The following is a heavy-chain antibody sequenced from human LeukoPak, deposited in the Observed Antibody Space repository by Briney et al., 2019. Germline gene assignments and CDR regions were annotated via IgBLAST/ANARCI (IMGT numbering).Heavy chain of an antibody. CDR1: GGSISSYY. J-gene: IGHJ3*02. V-gene: IGHV4-59*01. D-gene: IGHD2-15*01. CDR2: ISYSGST. CDR3: ARVRCSGGSCYLDAFDI. Sequence: SETLSLTCTVSGGSISSYYWSWIRQPPGKGLEWIGYISYSGSTNYNPSLKSRVTISVDTSKNQFSLKLSSVTAADTAVYYCARVRCSGGSCYLDAFDIWGQGPMVTVSS.